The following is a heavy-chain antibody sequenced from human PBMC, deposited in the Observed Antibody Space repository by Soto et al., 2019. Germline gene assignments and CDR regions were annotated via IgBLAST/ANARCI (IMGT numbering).Heavy chain of an antibody. CDR3: ARARATIAAAAIFDC. CDR1: GGSISTSNW. J-gene: IGHJ4*02. CDR2: VYRTGST. Sequence: SETLSLTCAVSGGSISTSNWWSWVRQPPGKGLEWIGEVYRTGSTNYNPSLESRVIVSVDKSKNQFSLKLTSVTAADTAVYYCARARATIAAAAIFDCWGQGTLVTVSP. V-gene: IGHV4-4*02. D-gene: IGHD6-13*01.